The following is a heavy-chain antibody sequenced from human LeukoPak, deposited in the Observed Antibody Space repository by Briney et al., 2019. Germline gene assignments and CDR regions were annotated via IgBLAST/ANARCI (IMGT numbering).Heavy chain of an antibody. J-gene: IGHJ5*02. CDR2: ISSSGSTI. CDR1: GFTFSDYY. V-gene: IGHV3-11*04. CDR3: ARDRARGVGKSSWFDP. Sequence: GGSLRLSCAASGFTFSDYYMSWIRQAPGKGLEWVSYISSSGSTIYYADSVKGRFTISRDNAKNSLYLQMNSLRAEDTAVYYCARDRARGVGKSSWFDPRGQGTLVTVSS. D-gene: IGHD3-10*01.